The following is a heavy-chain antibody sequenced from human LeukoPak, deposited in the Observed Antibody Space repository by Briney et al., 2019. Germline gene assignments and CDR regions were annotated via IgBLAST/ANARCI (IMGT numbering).Heavy chain of an antibody. D-gene: IGHD4-17*01. CDR3: ARVTYGDYGPFDY. Sequence: GASLRLSCAASGFTFSSYEMNWVRQAPGKGLERASHISSSGSIIYYADSVKGRFTISRDNAKNSLYLQMNSLRAEDTAVYYCARVTYGDYGPFDYWGQGTLVTVSS. CDR2: ISSSGSII. V-gene: IGHV3-48*03. J-gene: IGHJ4*02. CDR1: GFTFSSYE.